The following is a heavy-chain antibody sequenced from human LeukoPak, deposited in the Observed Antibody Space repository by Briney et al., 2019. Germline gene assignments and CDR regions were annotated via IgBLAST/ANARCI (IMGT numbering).Heavy chain of an antibody. CDR1: GGSISTNY. CDR3: ARGTFDSSGYYLFDY. J-gene: IGHJ4*02. CDR2: IYNSGNT. V-gene: IGHV4-4*07. Sequence: SETLSLTCTVSGGSISTNYWSWIRQPAGKGLEWIGRIYNSGNTNYSPSLESRVTMSADTSKNQFSLKLSSVTAADTAVYHCARGTFDSSGYYLFDYWGQGTLVTVSS. D-gene: IGHD3-22*01.